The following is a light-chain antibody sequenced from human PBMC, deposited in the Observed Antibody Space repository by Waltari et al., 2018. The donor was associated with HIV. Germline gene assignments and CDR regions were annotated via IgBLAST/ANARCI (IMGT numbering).Light chain of an antibody. Sequence: QTVVTQEPSLTVSPGGTVTLTCASSTGAVTSDYYPTWFQQKPGLAPSALSYRRSSQLAWTTARFSSTLLGGKASLTLSGVQPEDEAEYYCLVYYGGGRPYVFGTGTKVTVL. CDR1: TGAVTSDYY. J-gene: IGLJ1*01. V-gene: IGLV7-43*01. CDR3: LVYYGGGRPYV. CDR2: RRS.